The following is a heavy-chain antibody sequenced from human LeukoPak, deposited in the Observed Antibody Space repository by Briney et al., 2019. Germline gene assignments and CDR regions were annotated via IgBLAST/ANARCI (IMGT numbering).Heavy chain of an antibody. V-gene: IGHV4-61*02. Sequence: SETLSLTCTVSGGSISSGSYYWSWIRQPAGKGLEWIGRIYTSGSTNYNPSLKSRVTISVDTSKNQFSLKLSSVTAADTAVYYCARDPKPTYYYDSGADWYFDLWGRGTLVTVSS. J-gene: IGHJ2*01. CDR2: IYTSGST. CDR1: GGSISSGSYY. CDR3: ARDPKPTYYYDSGADWYFDL. D-gene: IGHD3-22*01.